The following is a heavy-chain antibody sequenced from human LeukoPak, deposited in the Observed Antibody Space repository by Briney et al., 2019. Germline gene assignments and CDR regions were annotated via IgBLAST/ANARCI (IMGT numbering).Heavy chain of an antibody. CDR2: ISSNGGST. CDR1: GFTFSSYA. J-gene: IGHJ1*01. V-gene: IGHV3-64D*06. Sequence: GGSLRLSCSASGFTFSSYAMHWVRQAPGKGLEYVSAISSNGGSTYYADSVKGRFTISRDNSKNTLYLQMSSLRAEDTAVYYCVRHMVRGIVVNEYFRHWGQGTLVTVSS. CDR3: VRHMVRGIVVNEYFRH. D-gene: IGHD3-10*01.